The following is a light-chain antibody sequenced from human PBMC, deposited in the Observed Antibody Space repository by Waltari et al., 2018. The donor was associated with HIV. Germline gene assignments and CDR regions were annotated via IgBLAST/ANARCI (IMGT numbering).Light chain of an antibody. CDR3: SAWATSLNAWV. Sequence: QAGLTQPPSVSKGLRQTATLTCTGNSDNVGNQGAAWLQKHQGHPPKLLSYRNNARPSGISDRFSASRSGNTASLTITGLQPEDEADYYCSAWATSLNAWVFGGGTKLTVL. CDR1: SDNVGNQG. V-gene: IGLV10-54*04. J-gene: IGLJ3*02. CDR2: RNN.